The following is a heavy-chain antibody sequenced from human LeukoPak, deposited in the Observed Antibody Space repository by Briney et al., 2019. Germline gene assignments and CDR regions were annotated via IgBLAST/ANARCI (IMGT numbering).Heavy chain of an antibody. CDR1: GGSISGYY. J-gene: IGHJ4*02. Sequence: SETLSLTCTVSGGSISGYYWSWIRQPPGKGLEWIGYTYYSGSTNYNPSLKSRVTISVDTSKNQFSLKLSSVTAADTAVYYCARVGEMATINYWGQGTLVTVSS. V-gene: IGHV4-59*01. CDR3: ARVGEMATINY. D-gene: IGHD5-24*01. CDR2: TYYSGST.